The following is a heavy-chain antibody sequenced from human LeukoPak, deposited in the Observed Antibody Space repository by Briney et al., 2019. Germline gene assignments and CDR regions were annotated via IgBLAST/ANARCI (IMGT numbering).Heavy chain of an antibody. CDR2: ISGSGGST. CDR1: GFAFSNFD. Sequence: GGSLRLSCAASGFAFSNFDMNWVRQAPGKGLEGVSAISGSGGSTYSADSVKGRFTISRDNSKNTLFLQMNSLRAEDTAVYYCAKGTYYYGSGTPAAYGMDVWGQGTTVTVSS. J-gene: IGHJ6*02. D-gene: IGHD3-10*01. V-gene: IGHV3-23*01. CDR3: AKGTYYYGSGTPAAYGMDV.